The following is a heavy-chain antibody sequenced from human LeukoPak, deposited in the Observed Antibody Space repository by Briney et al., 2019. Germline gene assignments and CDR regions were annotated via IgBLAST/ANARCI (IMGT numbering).Heavy chain of an antibody. Sequence: ASVKVSCKASGYTFTSYDINWVRQATGQGLEWMGWMNPNSGNTGYAQKFQGRVTMTRNTSISTAYMELSSLRSEDTAVYYCARGVVVPAALYYYYYMDVWGKGTTVTISS. CDR2: MNPNSGNT. J-gene: IGHJ6*03. CDR3: ARGVVVPAALYYYYYMDV. CDR1: GYTFTSYD. V-gene: IGHV1-8*02. D-gene: IGHD2-2*01.